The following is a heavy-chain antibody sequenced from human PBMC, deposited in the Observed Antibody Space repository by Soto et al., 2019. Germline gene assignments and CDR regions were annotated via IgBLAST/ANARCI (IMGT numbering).Heavy chain of an antibody. CDR3: ISMTVITTCSDY. CDR1: GFTFSASA. CDR2: IRNKAKNYAT. V-gene: IGHV3-73*01. J-gene: IGHJ4*02. D-gene: IGHD2-21*02. Sequence: EVQLVESGGGLVQPGGSLKLSCVTYGFTFSASAMHWVRQASGRGLEWVGRIRNKAKNYATEYAASVEGRFTISRDDSKNTVYLQMNSLKTEETAVYYCISMTVITTCSDYWGQGTLVTVSS.